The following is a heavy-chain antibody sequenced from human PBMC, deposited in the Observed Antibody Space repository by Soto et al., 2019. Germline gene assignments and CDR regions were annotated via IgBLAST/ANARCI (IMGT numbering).Heavy chain of an antibody. D-gene: IGHD2-21*02. CDR2: IKQDGSEK. V-gene: IGHV3-7*03. CDR1: GFTFSSYW. J-gene: IGHJ4*02. CDR3: ATTAYCGGDCCIQFDY. Sequence: GGSLRLSCAASGFTFSSYWMSWVRQAPGKGLEWVANIKQDGSEKYYVDSVKGRFTISRDNAKNSLYLQMNSLRAEDTAVYYCATTAYCGGDCCIQFDYWGQGTLVTVSS.